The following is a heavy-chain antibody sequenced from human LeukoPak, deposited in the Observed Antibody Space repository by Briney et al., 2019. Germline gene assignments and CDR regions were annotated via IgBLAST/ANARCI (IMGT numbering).Heavy chain of an antibody. J-gene: IGHJ3*02. D-gene: IGHD4-17*01. CDR3: ARDPTTVTKGFDI. CDR2: ISYSGST. CDR1: DDSSSTHY. V-gene: IGHV4-59*11. Sequence: SETLSLTCTVSDDSSSTHYWTWIRQPPGKGLEWIGYISYSGSTNYNPSLKSRVTISVDTSKNQFSLKLSCVTAADTAVYYCARDPTTVTKGFDIWGQGTLVTVSS.